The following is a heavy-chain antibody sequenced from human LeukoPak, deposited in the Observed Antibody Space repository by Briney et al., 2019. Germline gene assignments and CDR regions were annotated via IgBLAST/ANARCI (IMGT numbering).Heavy chain of an antibody. CDR2: INPSGGST. D-gene: IGHD3-9*01. J-gene: IGHJ6*03. Sequence: ASVKVSCKASGYTFTSYYMHWLRQAPGQGLEWMGIINPSGGSTTYAQKFQGRVTMTRDMSTNTVYMQLSSLRSEDTAVYYCARSLYYDILTGYYSHHFFYMDLWGKGTTVTVSS. CDR1: GYTFTSYY. CDR3: ARSLYYDILTGYYSHHFFYMDL. V-gene: IGHV1-46*01.